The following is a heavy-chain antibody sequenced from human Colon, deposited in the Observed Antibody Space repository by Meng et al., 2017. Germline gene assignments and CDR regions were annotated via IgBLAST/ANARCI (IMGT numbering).Heavy chain of an antibody. CDR1: GFTFSDSY. CDR2: SHGNTV. CDR3: ARGWLAN. D-gene: IGHD6-19*01. J-gene: IGHJ4*02. V-gene: IGHV3-11*01. Sequence: QVELGGSGGGLVEPGGSLRLSCAASGFTFSDSYMNWIRQAPGKGLEWVSYSHGNTVYYADSVKGRFTISRDNAKNSLYLQMNSLRAGDTAVYYCARGWLANWGQGTLVTVSS.